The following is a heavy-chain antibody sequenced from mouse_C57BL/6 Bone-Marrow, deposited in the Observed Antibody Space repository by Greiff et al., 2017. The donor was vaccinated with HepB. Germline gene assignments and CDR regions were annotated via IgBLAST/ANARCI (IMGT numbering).Heavy chain of an antibody. CDR1: GFNIKDYY. CDR3: TPSTTVVDYGYFDV. CDR2: IDPEDGDT. D-gene: IGHD1-1*01. J-gene: IGHJ1*03. V-gene: IGHV14-1*01. Sequence: VQLQQSGPELVKPGASVKLSCTASGFNIKDYYMHWVKQRPEQGLEWIGRIDPEDGDTEYAPKFQGKATMTADTSSNTAYLQLSSLTSEDTAVYYCTPSTTVVDYGYFDVWGTGTTVTVSS.